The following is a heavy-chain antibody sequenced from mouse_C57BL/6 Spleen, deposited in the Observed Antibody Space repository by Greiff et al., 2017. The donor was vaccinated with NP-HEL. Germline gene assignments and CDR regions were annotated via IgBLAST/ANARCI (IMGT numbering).Heavy chain of an antibody. D-gene: IGHD1-1*01. V-gene: IGHV1-15*01. CDR3: TRRLLRENAMDY. CDR1: GYTFTDYE. J-gene: IGHJ4*01. Sequence: QVQLQQSGAGLVRPGASVTLSCKASGYTFTDYEMHWVKQTPVHGLEWIGAIDPETGGTAYNQKFKGKAILTADKSSSTAYMELRSLTSEDSAVYYCTRRLLRENAMDYWGQGTSVTVSS. CDR2: IDPETGGT.